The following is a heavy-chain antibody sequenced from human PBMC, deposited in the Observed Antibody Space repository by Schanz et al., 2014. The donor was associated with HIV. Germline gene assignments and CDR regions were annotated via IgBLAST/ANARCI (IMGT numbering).Heavy chain of an antibody. CDR2: ISYDGSNK. J-gene: IGHJ4*02. Sequence: QVQLVESGGGVVQPGRSLRLSCAASGFIFKNYGMHWVRQAPGKGLEWMAVISYDGSNKYYADSVKGRSTISRDNSKNTLYLQMNSLRAEDTAVYYCARDGSSGWQDPFDYWGQGTLVTVSP. CDR3: ARDGSSGWQDPFDY. D-gene: IGHD6-19*01. CDR1: GFIFKNYG. V-gene: IGHV3-30*03.